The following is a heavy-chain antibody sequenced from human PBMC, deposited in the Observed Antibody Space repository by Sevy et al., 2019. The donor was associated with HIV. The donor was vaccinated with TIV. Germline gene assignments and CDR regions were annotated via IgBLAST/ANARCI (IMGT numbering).Heavy chain of an antibody. CDR3: ARAPPSPRPLWIQPSLDWFDP. CDR2: IYWNDDK. D-gene: IGHD5-18*01. V-gene: IGHV2-5*01. CDR1: GFSLSTSGVG. Sequence: SGPTLVKPTQTLTLTCTFSGFSLSTSGVGVGWIRQPPGKALEWLALIYWNDDKRYSPSLKSRPNITKDTSKNQVVLTMTNMDPVDTATYSCARAPPSPRPLWIQPSLDWFDPWGQGTLVTVSS. J-gene: IGHJ5*02.